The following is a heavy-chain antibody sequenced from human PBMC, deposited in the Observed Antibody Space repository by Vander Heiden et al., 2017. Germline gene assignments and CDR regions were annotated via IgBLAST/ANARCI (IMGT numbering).Heavy chain of an antibody. Sequence: EVQLVESGGGLVQPGGSLRLSCAASGFTFSSYSMNWVRQAPGKGLEWVSYISSSSSTIDDADAVKGRFTISRDNAKKSRYLKMKRLREEETAVYYSARDWAGWAGQGYWVQGTMVTVFS. J-gene: IGHJ4*02. CDR1: GFTFSSYS. CDR2: ISSSSSTI. D-gene: IGHD6-19*01. V-gene: IGHV3-48*02. CDR3: ARDWAGWAGQGY.